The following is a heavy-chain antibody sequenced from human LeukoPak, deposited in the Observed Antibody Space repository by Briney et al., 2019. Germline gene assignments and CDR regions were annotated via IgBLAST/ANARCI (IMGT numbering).Heavy chain of an antibody. CDR3: GRAFPPLRTSSAEDL. J-gene: IGHJ4*02. CDR1: GFIFSDYD. CDR2: ISYLSSHV. D-gene: IGHD6-25*01. Sequence: GWSLRLSCSASGFIFSDYDMNWVRQAPGKGLEWVSSISYLSSHVYYGDSVKGRFSISRDNAKNSLYLQMNSLGAEDTAIYYCGRAFPPLRTSSAEDLWGQGILVTVSS. V-gene: IGHV3-21*01.